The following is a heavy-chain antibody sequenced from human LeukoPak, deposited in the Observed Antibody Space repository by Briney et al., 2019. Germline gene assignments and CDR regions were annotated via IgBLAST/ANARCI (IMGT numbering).Heavy chain of an antibody. CDR3: ARDQRTYYLGSGSYYKVGRLDF. Sequence: GGSLRLSCAASGFTFSSYAMHWVRQAPGKGLEWVAVISYDGSNKYYADSVKGRFTISRDNSKNTLYLQMNSLRAEDTAVYYCARDQRTYYLGSGSYYKVGRLDFWGQGTLVTVSS. CDR1: GFTFSSYA. J-gene: IGHJ4*02. V-gene: IGHV3-30-3*01. D-gene: IGHD3-10*01. CDR2: ISYDGSNK.